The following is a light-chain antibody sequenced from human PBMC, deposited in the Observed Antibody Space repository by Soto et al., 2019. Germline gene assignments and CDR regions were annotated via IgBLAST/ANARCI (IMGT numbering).Light chain of an antibody. V-gene: IGLV2-14*01. CDR3: YSYTSNSTVL. Sequence: QSVLTQPASVSGSPGQSITISCTGISSDVGGYNYVSWYQQHPDKAPKLMIYDVSNRRSGVSNRFSGSKSGNTASLTISGLQAEDEADYYCYSYTSNSTVLFGGGTQLTVL. CDR1: SSDVGGYNY. J-gene: IGLJ2*01. CDR2: DVS.